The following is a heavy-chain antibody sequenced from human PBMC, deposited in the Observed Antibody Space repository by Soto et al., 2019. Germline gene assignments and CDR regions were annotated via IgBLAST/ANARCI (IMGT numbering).Heavy chain of an antibody. CDR3: ARDWRVAGTFDY. V-gene: IGHV1-3*01. CDR2: INAGNGNT. D-gene: IGHD6-19*01. CDR1: GYTFTSYA. Sequence: ASVKVSCKASGYTFTSYAMHWVRQAPGQRLEWMGWINAGNGNTKYSQKFQGRVTITRDTSTSTAYMELRSLRSDDTAVYYCARDWRVAGTFDYWGQGTLVTVSS. J-gene: IGHJ4*02.